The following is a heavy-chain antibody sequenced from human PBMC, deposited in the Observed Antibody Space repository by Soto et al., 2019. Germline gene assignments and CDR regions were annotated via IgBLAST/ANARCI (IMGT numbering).Heavy chain of an antibody. J-gene: IGHJ3*02. CDR1: AFTFSSYA. CDR3: ARNYGGNSYAFDI. CDR2: ISSNGGST. V-gene: IGHV3-64*01. D-gene: IGHD2-21*02. Sequence: EVQLVESGGGLVQPGGSLRLSCAASAFTFSSYAMHWVRQAPGKGLEYVSAISSNGGSTYYANSVKGRFTISRDNSKNPLYLQMGSLRAEDMAVYYCARNYGGNSYAFDIWGQGTMVTVSS.